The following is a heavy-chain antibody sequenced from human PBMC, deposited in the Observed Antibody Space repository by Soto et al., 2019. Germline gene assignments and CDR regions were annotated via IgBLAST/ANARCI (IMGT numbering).Heavy chain of an antibody. CDR2: IIPIFGTA. CDR1: GGTFRSYA. J-gene: IGHJ4*02. Sequence: ASVQVSCQASGGTFRSYAISWVRQAPGQGLEWMGGIIPIFGTANYAQKFQGRVTITADESTSTAYMELSSLRSEDTAVYYCARGTGLGNYDFWSGYYPRYYFDYWGQGTLVTVSS. V-gene: IGHV1-69*13. D-gene: IGHD3-3*01. CDR3: ARGTGLGNYDFWSGYYPRYYFDY.